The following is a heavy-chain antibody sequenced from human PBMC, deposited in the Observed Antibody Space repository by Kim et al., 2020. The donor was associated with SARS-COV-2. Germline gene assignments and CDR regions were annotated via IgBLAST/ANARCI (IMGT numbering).Heavy chain of an antibody. J-gene: IGHJ4*02. D-gene: IGHD6-13*01. CDR2: ISYDGSNK. CDR1: GFTFSSSA. CDR3: ARGKGIAAGGDF. V-gene: IGHV3-30-3*01. Sequence: GGSLRLSCAASGFTFSSSAMHWVRQAPGKGLDWVALISYDGSNKYYADSVKGRFTISRDNSKNTLYLQMNSLRAEDTAVYYCARGKGIAAGGDFWGQGTLVTVSS.